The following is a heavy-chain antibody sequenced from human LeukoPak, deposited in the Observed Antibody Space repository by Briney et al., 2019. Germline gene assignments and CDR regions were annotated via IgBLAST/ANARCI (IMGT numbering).Heavy chain of an antibody. J-gene: IGHJ6*03. CDR3: ARGPAAIFYYMDV. V-gene: IGHV1-46*01. CDR1: GYTFTSNY. CDR2: ISPSGGST. Sequence: GASVKVSCKAFGYTFTSNYMHWVRQAPGQGPEWMGVISPSGGSTTYAQKFQGRVTMTRDTSTSTVYMELSSLRSEDTAVYYCARGPAAIFYYMDVWGKGTTVTISS. D-gene: IGHD2-2*01.